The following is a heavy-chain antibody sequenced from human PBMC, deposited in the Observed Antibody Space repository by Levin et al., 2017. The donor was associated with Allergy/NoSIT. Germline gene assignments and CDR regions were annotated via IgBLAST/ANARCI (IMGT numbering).Heavy chain of an antibody. V-gene: IGHV4-59*01. CDR1: GGSINNYY. D-gene: IGHD1-7*01. J-gene: IGHJ6*02. Sequence: PSETLSLTCTVSGGSINNYYWSWIRQPPGKGLQWLGHIYSIGSTNYNPSLKSRVTISVDTSKNQFSLKLRSVTAADTAVYYCARDRVIIGSTNYNYGMDVWGQGTTVTVSS. CDR2: IYSIGST. CDR3: ARDRVIIGSTNYNYGMDV.